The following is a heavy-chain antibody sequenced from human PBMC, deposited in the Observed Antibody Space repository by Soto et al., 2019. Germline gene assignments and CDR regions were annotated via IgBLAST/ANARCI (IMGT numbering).Heavy chain of an antibody. CDR1: GGTFSSYA. V-gene: IGHV1-69*13. CDR2: IIPIFGTA. D-gene: IGHD2-21*02. Sequence: AVKVSCKASGGTFSSYAISWGRQAPGQGLEWMGGIIPIFGTANYAQKFQGRVTITADESTSTAYMELSSLGSEDTAVYYCARVAGTTRGGDCLHFQHWGQGTLVTVSS. J-gene: IGHJ1*01. CDR3: ARVAGTTRGGDCLHFQH.